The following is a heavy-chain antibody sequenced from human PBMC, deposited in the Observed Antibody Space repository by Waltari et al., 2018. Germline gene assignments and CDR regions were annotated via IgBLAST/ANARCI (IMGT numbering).Heavy chain of an antibody. D-gene: IGHD3-10*02. J-gene: IGHJ1*01. CDR3: ARDSGDFYVDH. Sequence: EVQLVAPGAGLVQPWGSLRLSCAASGLIFAGAWITWVRQAPGKGLEWVANIKPDGSFESYVDSLKGRFTISRDNTQNSLYLQINSLRVEDTALYFCARDSGDFYVDHWGQGTLVTVSS. CDR1: GLIFAGAW. CDR2: IKPDGSFE. V-gene: IGHV3-7*01.